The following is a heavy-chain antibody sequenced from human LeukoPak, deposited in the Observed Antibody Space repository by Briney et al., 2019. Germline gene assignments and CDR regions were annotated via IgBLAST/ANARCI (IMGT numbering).Heavy chain of an antibody. J-gene: IGHJ4*02. D-gene: IGHD5-18*01. CDR1: GGSFSGYY. CDR3: ARFLRGYSYGFFDY. CDR2: INHSGST. Sequence: SETLSLTCAVYGGSFSGYYWSWIRQPPGKGLEWIGEINHSGSTNYNPSLKSRVTISVDTSKNQFSLKLSSVTAADTAVYYCARFLRGYSYGFFDYWGQGTLVTVSS. V-gene: IGHV4-34*01.